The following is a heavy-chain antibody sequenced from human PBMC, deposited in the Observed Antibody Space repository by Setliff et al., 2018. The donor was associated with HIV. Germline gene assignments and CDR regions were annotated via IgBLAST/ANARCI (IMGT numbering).Heavy chain of an antibody. V-gene: IGHV4-59*08. CDR1: GGSISSYY. Sequence: PSETLSLTCTVSGGSISSYYRSWIRQPPGKGLEWIGYIYYSGSTNYNPSLKSRVTISVDTSKNQFSLRLSSVTAADTAVYYCAKRTFGSGRLDPWGQGTLVTVSS. CDR3: AKRTFGSGRLDP. D-gene: IGHD3-16*01. CDR2: IYYSGST. J-gene: IGHJ5*02.